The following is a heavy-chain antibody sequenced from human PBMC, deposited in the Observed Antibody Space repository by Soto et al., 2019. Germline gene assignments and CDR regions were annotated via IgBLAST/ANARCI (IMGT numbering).Heavy chain of an antibody. CDR2: IIPIFGTA. CDR1: GGTFSSYA. CDR3: ASPLVVTAIPGAFDI. D-gene: IGHD2-21*02. J-gene: IGHJ3*02. Sequence: VKVSCKASGGTFSSYAISWVRQAPGQGLEWMGGIIPIFGTANYAQKFQGRVTITADKSTSTAYMELSSLRSEDTAVYYCASPLVVTAIPGAFDIWGQGTMVTVSS. V-gene: IGHV1-69*06.